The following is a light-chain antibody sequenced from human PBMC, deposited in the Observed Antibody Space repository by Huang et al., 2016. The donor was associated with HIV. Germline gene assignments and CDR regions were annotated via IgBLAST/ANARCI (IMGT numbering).Light chain of an antibody. CDR1: QSISTN. CDR2: GAS. J-gene: IGKJ1*01. Sequence: EIVMTQFPATLSVSPGERAIVFCRASQSISTNLAWYQQKPGQAPRLLIFGASTRAPGIPDRFSGGGSETEFSLTINSLQSEDFAVYYCQQHNDWPPWTFGQGTKVEI. CDR3: QQHNDWPPWT. V-gene: IGKV3-15*01.